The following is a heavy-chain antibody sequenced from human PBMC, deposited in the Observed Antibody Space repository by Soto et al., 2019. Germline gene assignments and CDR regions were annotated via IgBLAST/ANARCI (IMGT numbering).Heavy chain of an antibody. CDR1: GGSFSGYY. J-gene: IGHJ4*02. Sequence: QVQLQQWGAGLLKPSETLSLTCAVYGGSFSGYYWSWIRQPPGKGLEWIGEINHSGSTNYNPSLKSRVTISVDTSKNQFSLKLSSVTAADTAVYYCARGRVLLWFGTHFDYWGQGTLVTVSS. CDR2: INHSGST. D-gene: IGHD3-10*01. V-gene: IGHV4-34*01. CDR3: ARGRVLLWFGTHFDY.